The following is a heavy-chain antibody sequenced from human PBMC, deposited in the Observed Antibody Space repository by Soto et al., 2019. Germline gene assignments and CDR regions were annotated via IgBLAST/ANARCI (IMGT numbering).Heavy chain of an antibody. J-gene: IGHJ6*02. CDR2: TYYSGST. CDR1: GGSISSYY. D-gene: IGHD6-25*01. CDR3: ARQAGSSGWYGMYV. Sequence: SETLSLTCTVSGGSISSYYWSWIRQPPGKGLEWIGYTYYSGSTNYNPSLKSRVTISVDTSKNQFSLKLSSVTAADTAVYYCARQAGSSGWYGMYVWGQETTVTLSS. V-gene: IGHV4-59*08.